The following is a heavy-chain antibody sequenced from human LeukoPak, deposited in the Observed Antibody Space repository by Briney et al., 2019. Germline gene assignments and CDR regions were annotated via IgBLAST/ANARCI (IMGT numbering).Heavy chain of an antibody. CDR3: ATYSRSLFRHFDY. Sequence: GGSLRLSCSSSGLTFSTYAMSWVRQAPGKGLEWVSRITDSGDNTYYADSVKGRFTISRDNSKNTLYLQVDSLRPEDTAIYSCATYSRSLFRHFDYWGQGTLVTVSS. CDR2: ITDSGDNT. D-gene: IGHD6-6*01. CDR1: GLTFSTYA. V-gene: IGHV3-23*01. J-gene: IGHJ4*02.